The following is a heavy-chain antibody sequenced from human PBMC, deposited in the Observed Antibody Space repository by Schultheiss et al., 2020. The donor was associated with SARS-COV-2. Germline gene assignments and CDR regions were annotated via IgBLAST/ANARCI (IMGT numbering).Heavy chain of an antibody. Sequence: GESLKISCKASGYTFTSYYMHWVRQAPGQGLEWMGIINPSGGSTSYAQKFQGRVTMTRDTSTSTVYMELSSLRAEDTAVYYCARSTVTTHRRHYYYMDVWGKGTTVTVSS. CDR1: GYTFTSYY. J-gene: IGHJ6*03. CDR2: INPSGGST. V-gene: IGHV1-46*01. D-gene: IGHD4-17*01. CDR3: ARSTVTTHRRHYYYMDV.